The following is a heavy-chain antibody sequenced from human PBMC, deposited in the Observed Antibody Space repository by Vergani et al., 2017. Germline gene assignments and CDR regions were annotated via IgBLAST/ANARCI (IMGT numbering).Heavy chain of an antibody. CDR2: IWYDGSNK. CDR1: GFTFSSYG. J-gene: IGHJ4*02. CDR3: ARAIGGYVVNLYFDY. V-gene: IGHV3-33*01. D-gene: IGHD5-12*01. Sequence: QVQLVESGGGVVQPGRSLRLSCAASGFTFSSYGMHWVRQAPGKGLEWVAVIWYDGSNKYYADSVKGRFTISRDNSKNTLYLQMNSLRAEDTAVYYCARAIGGYVVNLYFDYWGQGTLVTVSA.